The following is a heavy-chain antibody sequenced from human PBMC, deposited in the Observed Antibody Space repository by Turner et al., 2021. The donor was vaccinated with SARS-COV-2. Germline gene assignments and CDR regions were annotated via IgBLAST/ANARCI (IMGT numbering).Heavy chain of an antibody. CDR1: GFPFSSYA. D-gene: IGHD4-17*01. CDR3: ATVPPYGDYFDY. V-gene: IGHV3-23*04. CDR2: ISGSGGST. J-gene: IGHJ4*02. Sequence: EVQLVESGGGLVKPGGSLRLSCAASGFPFSSYAMSWVRQAPGKGLEWVSAISGSGGSTYYADSVKGRFTISRDTSKNTLYLQMNSLRAEDTAVYYCATVPPYGDYFDYWGQGTLVTVSS.